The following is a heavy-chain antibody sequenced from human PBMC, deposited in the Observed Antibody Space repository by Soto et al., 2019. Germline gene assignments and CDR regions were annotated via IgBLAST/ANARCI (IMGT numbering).Heavy chain of an antibody. V-gene: IGHV4-4*02. CDR1: GGSISSSNW. CDR2: IYHSGST. D-gene: IGHD2-15*01. Sequence: QVQLQESGPGLVKPSGTLSLTCAVSGGSISSSNWWSWVRQPPGKGLEWIGEIYHSGSTNYNPSLRSRATISGDKSKNQCSLKLRSVTAADTAVYYCARGRYCSGGRCYSTQDYWGQGTLVTVSS. CDR3: ARGRYCSGGRCYSTQDY. J-gene: IGHJ4*02.